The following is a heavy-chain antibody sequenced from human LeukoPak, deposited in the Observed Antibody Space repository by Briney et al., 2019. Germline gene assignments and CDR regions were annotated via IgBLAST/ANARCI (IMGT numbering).Heavy chain of an antibody. CDR2: IKQDGSDR. CDR1: GFTFRNYW. V-gene: IGHV3-7*03. Sequence: PGGSLRLSCAASGFTFRNYWMSWVRQAPGTGLEWVANIKQDGSDRNYVTSVRGRFTISRDNAKNSLYLQMNSLRAEDTAVYYCARRYFDYWGQGTLVTVSS. CDR3: ARRYFDY. J-gene: IGHJ4*02.